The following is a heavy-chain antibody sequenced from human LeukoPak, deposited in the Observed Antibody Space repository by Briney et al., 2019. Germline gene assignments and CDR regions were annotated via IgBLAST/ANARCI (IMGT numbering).Heavy chain of an antibody. J-gene: IGHJ6*03. D-gene: IGHD6-13*01. V-gene: IGHV1-69*05. CDR2: IIPIFGTA. CDR1: GGTFSSYA. Sequence: SVKVSCKASGGTFSSYAISWVRQAPGQGLEWMGGIIPIFGTANYAQKFQGRVTITTDESTSTAYMELSSLRSEDTAVCYCASKRRASAAGTYYYYYMDVWGKGTTVTVSS. CDR3: ASKRRASAAGTYYYYYMDV.